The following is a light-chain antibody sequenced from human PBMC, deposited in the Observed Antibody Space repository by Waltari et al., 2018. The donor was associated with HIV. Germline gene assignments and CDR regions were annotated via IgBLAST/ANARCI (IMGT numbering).Light chain of an antibody. CDR2: QDS. V-gene: IGLV3-1*01. CDR3: QAWDSSTEGYV. CDR1: TLGDQS. J-gene: IGLJ1*01. Sequence: SYELTQPPSVSVSPGQTASITCPGDTLGDQSACLYQQKPGQSPVLVIYQDSKRPSGIPERFSGSNSGNTATLTISGTQAMDEADYYCQAWDSSTEGYVFGTGTKVTVL.